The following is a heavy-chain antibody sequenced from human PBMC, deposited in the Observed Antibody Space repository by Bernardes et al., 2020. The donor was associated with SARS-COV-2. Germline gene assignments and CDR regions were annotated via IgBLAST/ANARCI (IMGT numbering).Heavy chain of an antibody. CDR3: ARARRSMVQGVIGPYFDY. J-gene: IGHJ4*02. Sequence: SETLSLTCAVYGGSFSGYYWSWIRQPPGKGLEWIGEINHSGSTNYNPSLKSRVTISVDTSKNQFSLKLSSVTAADTAVYYCARARRSMVQGVIGPYFDYWGQGTLVTVSS. CDR2: INHSGST. CDR1: GGSFSGYY. V-gene: IGHV4-34*01. D-gene: IGHD3-10*01.